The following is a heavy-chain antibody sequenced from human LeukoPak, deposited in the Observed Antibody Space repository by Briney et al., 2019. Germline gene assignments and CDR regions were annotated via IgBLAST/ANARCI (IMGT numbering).Heavy chain of an antibody. CDR2: IYTSGST. CDR1: GGSISGYY. V-gene: IGHV4-4*07. J-gene: IGHJ4*02. D-gene: IGHD7-27*01. Sequence: SETLSLTCTVSGGSISGYYWSWIRQPAGKGLKWIGRIYTSGSTNYNPSLKSRVTMSVDTSKNQFSLKLSSVTAADTAVYYCARVGKRSYFDYWGQGTLVTVSS. CDR3: ARVGKRSYFDY.